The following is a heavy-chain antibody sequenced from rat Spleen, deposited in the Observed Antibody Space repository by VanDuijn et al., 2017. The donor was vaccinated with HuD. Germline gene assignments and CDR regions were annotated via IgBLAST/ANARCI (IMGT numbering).Heavy chain of an antibody. CDR3: TSNNFDY. V-gene: IGHV5-31*01. D-gene: IGHD1-10*01. Sequence: EVQLVESGGGLVQPGDSLKLSCVASGFTFSNYWMTWIRQAPGKGLEWVASITNTGGSTYYADSVKGRFTISRDNAKNTLYLQMDSLRSEDTATYYCTSNNFDYWGQGVVVTVSS. CDR2: ITNTGGST. J-gene: IGHJ2*01. CDR1: GFTFSNYW.